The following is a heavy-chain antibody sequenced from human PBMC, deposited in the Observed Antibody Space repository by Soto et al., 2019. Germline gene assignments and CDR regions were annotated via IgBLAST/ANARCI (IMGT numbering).Heavy chain of an antibody. Sequence: GESLKISCKGSGYSFTSYCIGWVRQMPVKGLEWMGIIYPGHSDTRYSPSFQGQVTISADKSISTAYLQWSSLKASDTAMYYCARLSNSGYDGHGEYYYGMDVWGKGTTVTRLL. CDR1: GYSFTSYC. D-gene: IGHD5-12*01. V-gene: IGHV5-51*01. CDR3: ARLSNSGYDGHGEYYYGMDV. J-gene: IGHJ6*04. CDR2: IYPGHSDT.